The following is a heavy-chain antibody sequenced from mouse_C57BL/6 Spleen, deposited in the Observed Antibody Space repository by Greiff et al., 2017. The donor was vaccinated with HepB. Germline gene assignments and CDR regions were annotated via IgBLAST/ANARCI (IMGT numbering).Heavy chain of an antibody. Sequence: EVKLVESGGGLVKPGGSLKLSCAASGFTFSDYGMHWVRQAPEKGLEWVAYISSGSSTIYYADTVKGRFTISRDNAKNTLFLQMTSLRSEDTAMYYCARWSNLLCAYWGQGTLVTVSA. CDR3: ARWSNLLCAY. CDR2: ISSGSSTI. V-gene: IGHV5-17*01. CDR1: GFTFSDYG. D-gene: IGHD2-5*01. J-gene: IGHJ3*01.